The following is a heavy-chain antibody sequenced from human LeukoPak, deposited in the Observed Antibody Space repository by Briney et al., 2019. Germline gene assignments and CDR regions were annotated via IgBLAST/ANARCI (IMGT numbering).Heavy chain of an antibody. Sequence: GGSLRLSCAASGFASRFTFTNYVMNWVRQAPGKGPEWVSYISSDSNYIYYADSVKGRFTISRDNAKNSLYLQMKSLRVEDTAVYYCARDFAFDIWGQGTMVTVSS. CDR3: ARDFAFDI. V-gene: IGHV3-21*06. CDR1: GFASRFTFTNYV. J-gene: IGHJ3*02. CDR2: ISSDSNYI.